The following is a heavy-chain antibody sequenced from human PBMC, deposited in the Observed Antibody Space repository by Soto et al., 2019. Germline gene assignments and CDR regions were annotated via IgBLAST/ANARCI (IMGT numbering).Heavy chain of an antibody. Sequence: QVQLVQSGAEVKKPGSSVTVSCKASGGTFGNSAISWVRQAHGQGLEWLGGIIPIFPTPDYAQKFQGRVKIPAKESTTTSYMELTILRSEDTAVYYWARDKDRQQLGGNYYYGIDVWGQGTTVTVSS. CDR2: IIPIFPTP. D-gene: IGHD3-3*02. CDR1: GGTFGNSA. J-gene: IGHJ6*02. CDR3: ARDKDRQQLGGNYYYGIDV. V-gene: IGHV1-69*12.